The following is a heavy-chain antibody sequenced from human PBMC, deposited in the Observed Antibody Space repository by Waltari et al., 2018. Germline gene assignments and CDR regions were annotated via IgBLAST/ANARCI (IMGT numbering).Heavy chain of an antibody. V-gene: IGHV1-69*13. CDR2: IIPIFGTA. J-gene: IGHJ2*01. CDR3: ARTYCTGGVCDYWYFDL. D-gene: IGHD2-8*02. CDR1: GGTFSSYA. Sequence: QVQLVQSGAEVKKPGSSVKVSCKASGGTFSSYAISWVRQAPGQGLEWMGGIIPIFGTANYAQKFQGRVTITADESTSTAYMELSSLRSEDTAVYYCARTYCTGGVCDYWYFDLWGRGTLVTVSS.